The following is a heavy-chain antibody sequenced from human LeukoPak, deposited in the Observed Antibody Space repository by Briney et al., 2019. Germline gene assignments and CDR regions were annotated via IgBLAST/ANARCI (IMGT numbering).Heavy chain of an antibody. CDR3: ARGRVINDFWSGYYSDY. J-gene: IGHJ4*02. CDR1: GYTFTGYY. V-gene: IGHV1-2*02. CDR2: ISPNSGGT. D-gene: IGHD3-3*01. Sequence: GASVKVSCKASGYTFTGYYMHWVRQAPGQGLEWMGWISPNSGGTHYAQKFQGRVTTPRDTSISTAYMELSMLRSDDTAVYYCARGRVINDFWSGYYSDYWGQGTLVTVSS.